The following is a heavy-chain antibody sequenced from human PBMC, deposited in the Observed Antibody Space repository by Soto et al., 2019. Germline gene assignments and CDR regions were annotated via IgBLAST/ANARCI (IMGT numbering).Heavy chain of an antibody. CDR2: IIPIFGTA. J-gene: IGHJ5*02. Sequence: QVQLVQSGAEVKKPGSSVKVSCKASGGTFSSYAISWVRQAPGQGLEWMGGIIPIFGTANYAQKFQGRVTITADESTSTAYMELSSLRSEDTAVYYFSRAGMGTYYYGSGSYYTSTDWFDPWGQGTLVTVSS. D-gene: IGHD3-10*01. CDR1: GGTFSSYA. V-gene: IGHV1-69*01. CDR3: SRAGMGTYYYGSGSYYTSTDWFDP.